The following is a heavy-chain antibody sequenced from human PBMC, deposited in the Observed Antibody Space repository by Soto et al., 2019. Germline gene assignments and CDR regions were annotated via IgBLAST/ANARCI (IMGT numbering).Heavy chain of an antibody. Sequence: EVQLLESGGGLVQPGGSLSLSCAASGFTFSSYAMKWVRQAPGKGLEWVSLIGESGTPTYYADSVKGRFTISRDNSGNKLFLEMYSLRAEDTAVYYCARYIPGVRYYGMDVWGQGTTVTVSS. D-gene: IGHD2-2*01. CDR2: IGESGTPT. J-gene: IGHJ6*02. CDR1: GFTFSSYA. V-gene: IGHV3-23*01. CDR3: ARYIPGVRYYGMDV.